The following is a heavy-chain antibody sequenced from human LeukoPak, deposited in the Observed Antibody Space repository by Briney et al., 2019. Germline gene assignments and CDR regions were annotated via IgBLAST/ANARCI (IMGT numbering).Heavy chain of an antibody. Sequence: GGSLRLSCAASGFTLSSYTMNWVRQAPGKGLEWVSSISGSSRHKYYADSVKGRFTISRDNAKNSLYLQMNSRRAEDTAVYYCARTANFAAGYYIDYWGQGTLVTVSS. CDR3: ARTANFAAGYYIDY. CDR1: GFTLSSYT. CDR2: ISGSSRHK. J-gene: IGHJ4*02. V-gene: IGHV3-21*01. D-gene: IGHD6-13*01.